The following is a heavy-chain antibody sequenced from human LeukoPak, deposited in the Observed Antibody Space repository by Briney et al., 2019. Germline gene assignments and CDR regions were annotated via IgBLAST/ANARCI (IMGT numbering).Heavy chain of an antibody. CDR1: GYTFSSYG. D-gene: IGHD1-26*01. CDR3: ARDGFTTPRATKDY. Sequence: ASVKVSCKASGYTFSSYGISWVRQAPGQGLEWMGWISAYNVNTKYTQKLQGRVTVTTDTSTSTAYMELRSLRSDDTAVYYCARDGFTTPRATKDYWGQGTLVTVSS. CDR2: ISAYNVNT. V-gene: IGHV1-18*01. J-gene: IGHJ4*02.